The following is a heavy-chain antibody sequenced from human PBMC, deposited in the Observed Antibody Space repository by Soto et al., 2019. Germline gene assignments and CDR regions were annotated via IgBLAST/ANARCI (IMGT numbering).Heavy chain of an antibody. V-gene: IGHV4-30-2*01. CDR3: ASSHAGAHITAAVH. Sequence: SETLSLTCAVSGGSISSGGYSWNWLRQPPGKGLEWIGYIYHSGSTYYNPSLKSRVTISVDRSKNQFSLKLSSVTAADTAVYYCASSHAGAHITAAVHWGQGTLVTVSS. J-gene: IGHJ4*02. CDR1: GGSISSGGYS. CDR2: IYHSGST. D-gene: IGHD6-13*01.